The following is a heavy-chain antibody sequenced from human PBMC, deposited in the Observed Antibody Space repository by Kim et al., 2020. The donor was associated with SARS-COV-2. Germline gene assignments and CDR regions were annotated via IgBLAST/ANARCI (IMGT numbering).Heavy chain of an antibody. Sequence: GGSLRLSCAASGFIVSDNSMTWVRQAPGKGLEWVSTLYSAGATYYSESVRGRFTISRDTSKNTMYLQMNSLRAEDSAVYYCARGFLGSSGSDWGRGTPPSVSS. V-gene: IGHV3-53*01. J-gene: IGHJ4*02. CDR3: ARGFLGSSGSD. CDR2: LYSAGAT. CDR1: GFIVSDNS. D-gene: IGHD1-1*01.